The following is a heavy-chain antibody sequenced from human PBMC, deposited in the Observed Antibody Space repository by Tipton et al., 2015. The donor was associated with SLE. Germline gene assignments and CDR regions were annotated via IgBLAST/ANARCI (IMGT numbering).Heavy chain of an antibody. J-gene: IGHJ5*02. Sequence: TLSLTCTVSGGSISSSSYYWGWIRQPPGKGLEWIGSIYYSGSTYYNPSLKSRVTISVDTSKNQFSLKLSSVTAADTAEYYCAREGGRSSGWFEPWGQGTLVTVSS. CDR3: AREGGRSSGWFEP. CDR2: IYYSGST. CDR1: GGSISSSSYY. V-gene: IGHV4-39*07. D-gene: IGHD6-6*01.